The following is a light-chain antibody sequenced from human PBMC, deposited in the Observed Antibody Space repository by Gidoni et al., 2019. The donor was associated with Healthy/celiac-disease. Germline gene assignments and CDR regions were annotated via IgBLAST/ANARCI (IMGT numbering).Light chain of an antibody. CDR1: SSNIGAGYD. Sequence: QSVLTQPPSVSGAPGQRVTISCTGSSSNIGAGYDVHWYQQLPGTAPKLLIHGNSNRPSGVPDRFSGSKSGTSASLAITGLQAEDEADYYCQSYDSSLSGPGGVFGGGTKLTVL. CDR2: GNS. J-gene: IGLJ2*01. CDR3: QSYDSSLSGPGGV. V-gene: IGLV1-40*01.